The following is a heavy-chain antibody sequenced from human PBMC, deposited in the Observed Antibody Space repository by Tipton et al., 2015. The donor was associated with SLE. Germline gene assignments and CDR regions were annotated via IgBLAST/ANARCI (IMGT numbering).Heavy chain of an antibody. Sequence: TLSLTCTVSGGSISSKTYYWGWIRQPPGKGLEWIWSIYYSGSTFYNPSLKSRVTISVDMSKNQFSVKLTSVTAADTAVYHCARVSRGYSGYEWAGFFDYWGQGALVTVSS. CDR3: ARVSRGYSGYEWAGFFDY. CDR1: GGSISSKTYY. D-gene: IGHD5-12*01. J-gene: IGHJ4*02. CDR2: IYYSGST. V-gene: IGHV4-39*07.